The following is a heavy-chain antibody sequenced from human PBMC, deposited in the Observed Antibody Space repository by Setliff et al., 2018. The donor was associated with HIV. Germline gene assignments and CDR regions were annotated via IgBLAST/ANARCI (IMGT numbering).Heavy chain of an antibody. Sequence: ASVKVSCKASGYTFTGYHTHWVRQATGQGLEWMGWMNPNSGNTGYAQKFQGRVTMTRNTSISTAYMELSSLRSEDTAVYYCARAVRVVRGVIRNYYYYMDVWGKGTTVTVSS. J-gene: IGHJ6*03. CDR3: ARAVRVVRGVIRNYYYYMDV. D-gene: IGHD3-10*01. CDR1: GYTFTGYH. CDR2: MNPNSGNT. V-gene: IGHV1-8*02.